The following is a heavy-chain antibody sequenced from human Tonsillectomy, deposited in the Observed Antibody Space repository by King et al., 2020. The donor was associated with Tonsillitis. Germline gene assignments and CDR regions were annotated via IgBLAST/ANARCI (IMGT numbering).Heavy chain of an antibody. CDR3: AKSGIYGSGRYYPQGIDY. V-gene: IGHV3-23*04. Sequence: VQLVESGGNLVQPGESLRLSCAASGFTFSSDAMSWVRQAPGKGLEWVSSISGSGGGTYYADSVKGRFTISRDNSKSSLYLQMNSLRCEDTAVYYCAKSGIYGSGRYYPQGIDYWGQGTLVTVSS. J-gene: IGHJ4*02. D-gene: IGHD3-10*01. CDR1: GFTFSSDA. CDR2: ISGSGGGT.